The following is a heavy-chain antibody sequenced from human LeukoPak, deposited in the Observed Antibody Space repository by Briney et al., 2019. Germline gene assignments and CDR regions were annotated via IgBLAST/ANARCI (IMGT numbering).Heavy chain of an antibody. J-gene: IGHJ4*02. CDR3: ARYTAMVNFDY. V-gene: IGHV1-3*01. CDR1: GYTFTSYA. CDR2: INAGNGNT. D-gene: IGHD5-18*01. Sequence: GASVKVSCKASGYTFTSYAIHWVRQAPGRSLEWMGWINAGNGNTKYSQNFQDRVTITRDTSASTAYMELSSLRSEDTAVYYCARYTAMVNFDYWGQGTLVTVSS.